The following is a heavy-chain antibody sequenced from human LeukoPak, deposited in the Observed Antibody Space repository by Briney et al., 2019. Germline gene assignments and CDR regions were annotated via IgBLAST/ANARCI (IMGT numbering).Heavy chain of an antibody. CDR3: ARVPRSYYYYYYMDV. Sequence: SETLSLTCNVSGGSISGYQWSWVRQPPGKGVEWLGYIYYSGSSNYNPSLKSRVTMSADTSKNQFSLKLSSVTAADTAVYYCARVPRSYYYYYYMDVWGKGTTVTVSS. CDR1: GGSISGYQ. J-gene: IGHJ6*03. CDR2: IYYSGSS. V-gene: IGHV4-59*01.